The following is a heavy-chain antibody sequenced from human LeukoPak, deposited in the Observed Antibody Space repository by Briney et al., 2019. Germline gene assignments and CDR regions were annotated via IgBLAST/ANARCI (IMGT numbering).Heavy chain of an antibody. V-gene: IGHV3-43*01. J-gene: IGHJ6*02. CDR2: ISWDGGST. Sequence: GGSLRLSCAASGXTFDDYTMHWVRQAPGKGLEWVSLISWDGGSTYYADSVKGRFTISRDNSKNSLYLQMNSLRTEDTALYYCAKGGRFGESDYYGMDVWGQGTTVTVSS. CDR1: GXTFDDYT. D-gene: IGHD3-10*01. CDR3: AKGGRFGESDYYGMDV.